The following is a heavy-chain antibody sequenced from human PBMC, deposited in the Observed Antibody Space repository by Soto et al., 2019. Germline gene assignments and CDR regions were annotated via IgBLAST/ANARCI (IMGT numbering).Heavy chain of an antibody. D-gene: IGHD2-2*03. CDR1: GFTFSTYW. Sequence: GGSLRLSCAASGFTFSTYWMHWIRQVPGKGLEWVSRINSDASRTYYADSVKGRFTISRDNAKNTLHLEMNSLRAEDTAVYYCVRDGYCITTSCYGNWFDHWGQGTLVTVSS. CDR3: VRDGYCITTSCYGNWFDH. CDR2: INSDASRT. V-gene: IGHV3-74*01. J-gene: IGHJ5*02.